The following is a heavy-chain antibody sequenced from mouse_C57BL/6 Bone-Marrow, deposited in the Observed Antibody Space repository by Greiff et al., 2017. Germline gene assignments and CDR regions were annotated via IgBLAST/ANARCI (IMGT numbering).Heavy chain of an antibody. D-gene: IGHD1-1*01. CDR3: ARDYGSSYWYFDV. CDR2: IYPRDGST. V-gene: IGHV1-85*01. CDR1: GYTFTGYD. J-gene: IGHJ1*03. Sequence: QVQLKQSGPELVKPGASVKLSCKASGYTFTGYDINWVKQRPGQGLEWIGWIYPRDGSTKYNEKFKGKATLTVDSSSSTAYMELHSLTSEDSAVYFCARDYGSSYWYFDVWGTGTTVTVSS.